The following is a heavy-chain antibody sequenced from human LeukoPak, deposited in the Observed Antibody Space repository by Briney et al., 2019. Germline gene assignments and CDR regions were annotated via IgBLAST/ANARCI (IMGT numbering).Heavy chain of an antibody. CDR3: ARAYYDILTGYYPVFGY. V-gene: IGHV1-2*06. J-gene: IGHJ4*02. CDR2: INPNSGGT. CDR1: GYTSTGYY. D-gene: IGHD3-9*01. Sequence: ASVKVSCKASGYTSTGYYMHWVRQAPGQGLEWMGRINPNSGGTNYAQKFQGRVTMTRDTSISTAYMELSRLRSDDTAVYYCARAYYDILTGYYPVFGYWGQGTLVTVSS.